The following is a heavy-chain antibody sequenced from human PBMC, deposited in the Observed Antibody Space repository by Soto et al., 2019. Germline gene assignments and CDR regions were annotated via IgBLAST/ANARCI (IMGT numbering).Heavy chain of an antibody. V-gene: IGHV1-18*04. CDR1: GYTFTSYG. D-gene: IGHD3-9*01. CDR3: ARDNYDILTGYYSITGTTSDFDY. J-gene: IGHJ4*02. CDR2: ISAYNGNT. Sequence: GASVKVSCKASGYTFTSYGISWVRQAPGQGLEWMGWISAYNGNTNYAQKLQGRVTMTTDTSTSTAYMELRSLRSDDTAVYYCARDNYDILTGYYSITGTTSDFDYWGQGTLVTVSS.